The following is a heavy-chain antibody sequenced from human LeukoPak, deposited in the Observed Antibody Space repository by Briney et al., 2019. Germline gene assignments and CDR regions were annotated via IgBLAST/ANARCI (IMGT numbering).Heavy chain of an antibody. CDR1: GFTVSSNY. D-gene: IGHD3-10*01. CDR3: VVWSGELSTNGFDY. J-gene: IGHJ4*02. Sequence: GGSLRLSCAASGFTVSSNYMSWVRQAPGKGLEWVSVIYSGGSTYYADSVKGRFTISRDNSKNTLYLQMNSLRAEDTAVYYCVVWSGELSTNGFDYWGQGTLVTVSS. V-gene: IGHV3-53*01. CDR2: IYSGGST.